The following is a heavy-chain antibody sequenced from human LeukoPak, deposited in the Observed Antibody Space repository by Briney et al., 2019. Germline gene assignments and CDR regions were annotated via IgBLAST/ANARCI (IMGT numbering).Heavy chain of an antibody. V-gene: IGHV1-8*01. CDR1: GYTFTSYD. Sequence: ASVKVSCKASGYTFTSYDINWVRQATGQGLEWMGWMNPNSGNTGYAQKFQGRVTMTRNTSISTAYMELSSLRSEDTAVYYCAKAVGSYFHWLGGVDYWGQGTLVTVSS. CDR2: MNPNSGNT. CDR3: AKAVGSYFHWLGGVDY. D-gene: IGHD3-9*01. J-gene: IGHJ4*02.